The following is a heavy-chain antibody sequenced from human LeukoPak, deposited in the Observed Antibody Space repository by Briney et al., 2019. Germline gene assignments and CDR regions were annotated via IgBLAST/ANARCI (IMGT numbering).Heavy chain of an antibody. CDR2: IYYSGST. Sequence: SQTLSLTCSVSGGSISSGNYYWTWLRQPPETGLEWFGYIYYSGSTYYNPSLKSRINISVDTSKNQFSLKLSSVTAADTAVYYCARGPKNSGSSFDPWGQGTLVTVSS. CDR1: GGSISSGNYY. V-gene: IGHV4-30-4*08. D-gene: IGHD1-7*01. CDR3: ARGPKNSGSSFDP. J-gene: IGHJ5*02.